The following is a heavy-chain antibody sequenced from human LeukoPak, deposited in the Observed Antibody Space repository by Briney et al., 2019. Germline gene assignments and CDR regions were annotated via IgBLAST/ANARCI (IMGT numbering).Heavy chain of an antibody. V-gene: IGHV4-34*01. J-gene: IGHJ4*02. CDR1: GESFSGYY. CDR2: INHSGST. Sequence: SETLSLTCAVYGESFSGYYWSWVRQPPGKGLEWIGEINHSGSTNYNPSLKSPVTISVDTSKNQFSLKLSSVTAADTAVYYCARDLSSGWDYGGQGTLVTVSS. D-gene: IGHD6-19*01. CDR3: ARDLSSGWDY.